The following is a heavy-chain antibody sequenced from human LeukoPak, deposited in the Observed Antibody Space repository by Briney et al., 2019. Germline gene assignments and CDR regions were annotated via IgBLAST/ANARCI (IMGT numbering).Heavy chain of an antibody. D-gene: IGHD3-22*01. Sequence: ASVKVSCKAAGYTFTSYDISWVRQAPGQGLEWLGWVIPNSGNTGYAQKFQGRVTMTRNTSINTAYMEMSSLRSEDTAVYYCARGNFDSRGYFLSDAFDIWGQGTMVTVSS. CDR2: VIPNSGNT. J-gene: IGHJ3*02. V-gene: IGHV1-8*01. CDR1: GYTFTSYD. CDR3: ARGNFDSRGYFLSDAFDI.